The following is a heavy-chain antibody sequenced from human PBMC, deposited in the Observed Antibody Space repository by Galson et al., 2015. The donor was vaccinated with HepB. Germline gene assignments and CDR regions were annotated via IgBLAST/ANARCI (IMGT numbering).Heavy chain of an antibody. CDR1: GFTFNNAW. D-gene: IGHD3-10*01. J-gene: IGHJ4*02. CDR2: IKRKTDGGTT. V-gene: IGHV3-15*01. Sequence: SLRLSCAAPGFTFNNAWMSWVRQAPGKGLEWVGLIKRKTDGGTTDYAAPVKGRFTISRDDSKNTLYLQMNRPKTEDTAVYYCTTDRLLGFGELLYFDSWGQGTLVTVSS. CDR3: TTDRLLGFGELLYFDS.